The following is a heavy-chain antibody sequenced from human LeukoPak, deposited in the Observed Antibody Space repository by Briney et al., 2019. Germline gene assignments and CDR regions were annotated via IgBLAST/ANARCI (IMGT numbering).Heavy chain of an antibody. Sequence: SETLSLTYTVSGGSISSYYWSWIRQPPGNGLEWIGYIYYSGSTNYNPSLKSRVTISVDTSKNQFSLKLSSVTAADTAVYYCARGIYDLLLWGQGTLVTASS. D-gene: IGHD5/OR15-5a*01. CDR1: GGSISSYY. V-gene: IGHV4-59*01. J-gene: IGHJ4*02. CDR3: ARGIYDLLL. CDR2: IYYSGST.